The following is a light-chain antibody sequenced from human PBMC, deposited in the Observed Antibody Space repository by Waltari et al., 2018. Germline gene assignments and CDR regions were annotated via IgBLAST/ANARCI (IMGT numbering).Light chain of an antibody. V-gene: IGLV2-14*01. CDR2: EVS. J-gene: IGLJ1*01. CDR3: SSFTSSSVYV. CDR1: SSDVGGFNY. Sequence: QSALTQPASVSGSPGQSITISCTGTSSDVGGFNYVSWYQQHPGKAPKLMIYEVSNGPSGVSSRFSGSKSGNTASLTISGLQAEDESDYYCSSFTSSSVYVFGTGTKVTVL.